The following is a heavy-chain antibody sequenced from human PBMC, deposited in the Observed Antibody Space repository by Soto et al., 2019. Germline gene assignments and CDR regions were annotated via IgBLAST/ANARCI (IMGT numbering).Heavy chain of an antibody. CDR2: IYSGGST. Sequence: EVQLVESGGGLVQPGRSLRLSCAASGFTVSSNYMSWVRQAPGKGLEWVSVIYSGGSTYYADSVKGRFTISRHNSKNTLYLQMNSLRAEDTAVYYCARGRDCGGDCPNWCDPWGQGTLVTVSS. CDR3: ARGRDCGGDCPNWCDP. J-gene: IGHJ5*02. D-gene: IGHD2-21*02. CDR1: GFTVSSNY. V-gene: IGHV3-53*04.